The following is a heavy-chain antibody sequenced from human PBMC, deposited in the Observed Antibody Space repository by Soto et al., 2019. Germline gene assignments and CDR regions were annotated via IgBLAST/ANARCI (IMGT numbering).Heavy chain of an antibody. V-gene: IGHV1-8*01. Sequence: ASVKVPCKASGGTFGRYNFGWVRQATGQGLEWMGGMIPNSGNPGYAQKFQGRVTMTRNTSISTAYMELSSLRSEDTAVYYCARTTTVVNYWGQGTLGNVPQ. D-gene: IGHD4-17*01. J-gene: IGHJ4*02. CDR3: ARTTTVVNY. CDR2: MIPNSGNP. CDR1: GGTFGRYN.